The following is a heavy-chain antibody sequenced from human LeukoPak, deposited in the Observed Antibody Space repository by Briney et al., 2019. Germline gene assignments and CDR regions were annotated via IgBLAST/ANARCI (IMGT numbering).Heavy chain of an antibody. V-gene: IGHV1-2*02. J-gene: IGHJ4*02. CDR3: ARLKGFGDLLYD. CDR1: GYTFTGYY. D-gene: IGHD3-10*01. Sequence: GASVKVSCKASGYTFTGYYMHWVRQAPGQGLEWMGWINPNGGGTNYAQKFQGRVTMTRDTSISTAYMELSRLRSDDTAVYYCARLKGFGDLLYDWGQGTLVTVSS. CDR2: INPNGGGT.